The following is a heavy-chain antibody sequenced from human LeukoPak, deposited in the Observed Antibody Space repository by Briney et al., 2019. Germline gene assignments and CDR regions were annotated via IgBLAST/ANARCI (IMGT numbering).Heavy chain of an antibody. Sequence: PSETLSLTCAVYGWTVSGYYWSWIRQPPGKGLEWIWEIIHSDSTNYDPSLKSRVTISVDTSKNSFSLQMSTVRAADTAVYFCASGLSRLPRNYYGSGSYYTHWGQGTLVTVSS. J-gene: IGHJ4*02. CDR3: ASGLSRLPRNYYGSGSYYTH. D-gene: IGHD3-10*01. CDR2: IIHSDST. CDR1: GWTVSGYY. V-gene: IGHV4-34*12.